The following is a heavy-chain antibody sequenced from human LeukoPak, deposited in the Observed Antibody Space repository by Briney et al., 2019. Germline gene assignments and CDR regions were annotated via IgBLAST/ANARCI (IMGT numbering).Heavy chain of an antibody. CDR1: GYTFTSYG. J-gene: IGHJ4*02. V-gene: IGHV1-18*01. Sequence: ASVKVSCKASGYTFTSYGISWVRQAPGQGLEWMGWISAYNGNTNYAQKLQGRVTMTTDTSTSTAYVELRSLRSDDTAVYYCATIEGGSYKYFDYWGQGTLVTVSS. D-gene: IGHD1-26*01. CDR3: ATIEGGSYKYFDY. CDR2: ISAYNGNT.